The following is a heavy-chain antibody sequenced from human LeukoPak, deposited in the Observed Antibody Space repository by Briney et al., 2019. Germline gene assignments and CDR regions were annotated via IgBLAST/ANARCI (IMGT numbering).Heavy chain of an antibody. CDR2: ISDSGGST. J-gene: IGHJ4*02. CDR1: GFTFSSYA. D-gene: IGHD3-10*01. Sequence: PGGFLRLSCAASGFTFSSYAMSWVRQAPGKGLEWVSVISDSGGSTYYADSVKGRFTISRDNSKNTLYLQMNSLRAEDTAVYYCAREVGYFDYWGQGTLVTVSS. CDR3: AREVGYFDY. V-gene: IGHV3-23*01.